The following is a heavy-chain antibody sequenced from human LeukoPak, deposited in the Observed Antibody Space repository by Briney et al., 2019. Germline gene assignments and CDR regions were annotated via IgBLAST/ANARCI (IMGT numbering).Heavy chain of an antibody. Sequence: GGTLRLSCAASGFSFSIYAMSWVRQAPGKGLEWVSAISGSGGSTYYADSVKGRFTISRDNSKNTLYLQMNSLRAEDTAVYYCAKATGSYYVPTDGDFDYWGQGTLVTVSS. CDR1: GFSFSIYA. J-gene: IGHJ4*02. CDR2: ISGSGGST. CDR3: AKATGSYYVPTDGDFDY. V-gene: IGHV3-23*01. D-gene: IGHD1-26*01.